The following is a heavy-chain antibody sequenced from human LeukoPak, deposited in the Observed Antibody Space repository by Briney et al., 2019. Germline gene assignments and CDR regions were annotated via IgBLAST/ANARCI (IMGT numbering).Heavy chain of an antibody. CDR2: IFASGGT. CDR1: GGSISSFY. V-gene: IGHV4-4*07. Sequence: SETLSLSCSVSGGSISSFYWSWVRQPAGKGLEWVGRIFASGGTSYNPSLKSRVTISVDKSKNQFSLNLSSVTAADTAVYFCARAWVTGIKNYYYYYMDVWGKGTTVTVSS. CDR3: ARAWVTGIKNYYYYYMDV. D-gene: IGHD2-21*02. J-gene: IGHJ6*03.